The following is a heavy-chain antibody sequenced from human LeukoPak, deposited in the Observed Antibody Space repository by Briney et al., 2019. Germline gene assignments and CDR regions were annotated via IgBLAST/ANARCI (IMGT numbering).Heavy chain of an antibody. J-gene: IGHJ4*02. D-gene: IGHD3-22*01. CDR3: ARGGDSSGYHEGFYFDY. V-gene: IGHV4-59*12. CDR2: IYYSGST. CDR1: GGSISNYY. Sequence: SETLSLTCTVSGGSISNYYWSWIRQPPGKGLEWIGYIYYSGSTNYNPSLKSRVTISVDTSKNQFSLKLSSVTAADTAVYYCARGGDSSGYHEGFYFDYWGQGTLVTVSS.